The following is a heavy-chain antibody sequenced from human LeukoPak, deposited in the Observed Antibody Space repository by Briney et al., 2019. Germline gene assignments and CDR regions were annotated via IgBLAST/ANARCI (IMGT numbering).Heavy chain of an antibody. J-gene: IGHJ5*02. Sequence: SETLSLTCTVSGGSISSYYWSWIRQPPGKGLEWIGYIYYSGSTNYNPSLKSRVTISVDTSKNQFSLKLSSVTAADTAVYYCARHVGAVAGTIWFDPWGQGTLVTVSS. V-gene: IGHV4-59*08. D-gene: IGHD6-19*01. CDR3: ARHVGAVAGTIWFDP. CDR1: GGSISSYY. CDR2: IYYSGST.